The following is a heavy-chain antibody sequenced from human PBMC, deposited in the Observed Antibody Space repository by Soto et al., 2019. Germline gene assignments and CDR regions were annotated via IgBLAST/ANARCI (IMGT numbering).Heavy chain of an antibody. Sequence: QVQLQQWGAGLLKPSETLSLTCAVYGGSFSGYYWSWIRQPPGKGLEWIGEINHSGSTNYNPSLKRRVTISVDTSKNQFSLKLSSVTAADTAVYYCARESGRVIDYWGQGTLVTVSS. CDR1: GGSFSGYY. J-gene: IGHJ4*02. CDR2: INHSGST. V-gene: IGHV4-34*01. CDR3: ARESGRVIDY. D-gene: IGHD1-26*01.